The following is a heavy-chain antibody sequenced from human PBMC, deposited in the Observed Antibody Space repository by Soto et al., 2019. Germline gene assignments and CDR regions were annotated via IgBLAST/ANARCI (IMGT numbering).Heavy chain of an antibody. J-gene: IGHJ5*01. V-gene: IGHV1-46*01. D-gene: IGHD4-4*01. CDR3: ATAKRGTVSLLAA. CDR2: INPNGGAT. Sequence: ASVKVSCKASGYTFTSYYMHWVRQAPGQGLEWMGIINPNGGATSYAQKYQGRVTMTRDTSTSTAYMELSSLRSEDTAVFYCATAKRGTVSLLAAWGQGTLVTVSS. CDR1: GYTFTSYY.